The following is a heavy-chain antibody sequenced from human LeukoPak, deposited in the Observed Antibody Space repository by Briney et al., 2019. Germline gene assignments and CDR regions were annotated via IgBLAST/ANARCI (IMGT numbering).Heavy chain of an antibody. D-gene: IGHD6-13*01. CDR1: GFTFSSYN. V-gene: IGHV3-21*04. CDR2: ITTSSTYT. J-gene: IGHJ4*02. CDR3: ARGRGQQLGRTPPDY. Sequence: SGGSLRLSCAASGFTFSSYNMNWVRQAPGKGLEWASSITTSSTYTFYADSVKGRFSISRDNSKSALYLQLSSLRSEDTAVYYCARGRGQQLGRTPPDYWGQGTLVTVSS.